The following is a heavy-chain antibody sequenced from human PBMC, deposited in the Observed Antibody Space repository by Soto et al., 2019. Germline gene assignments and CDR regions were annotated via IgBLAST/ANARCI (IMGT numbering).Heavy chain of an antibody. J-gene: IGHJ4*02. CDR1: GFTFSRHA. D-gene: IGHD5-12*01. Sequence: PGGSLRLSCAASGFTFSRHAMHWVRQAPGKGLEWVALISYDGRNKYYVDSVKGRFTISRDDSENTLFLQMNSLRAEDTAVYYCARDGGYSGHSDNDYWGQGTLVTVSS. V-gene: IGHV3-30*04. CDR3: ARDGGYSGHSDNDY. CDR2: ISYDGRNK.